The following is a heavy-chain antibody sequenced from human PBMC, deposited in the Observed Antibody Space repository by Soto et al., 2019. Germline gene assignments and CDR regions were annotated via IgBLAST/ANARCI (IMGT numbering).Heavy chain of an antibody. CDR2: INPNSGGT. CDR1: GYTFTGYY. D-gene: IGHD3-3*01. V-gene: IGHV1-2*02. J-gene: IGHJ4*02. CDR3: ARGSGLYDFRSGPAPV. Sequence: ASVKVSCKASGYTFTGYYMHWVRQAPGQGLEWMGWINPNSGGTNYAQKFQGRVTMTRDTSISTAYMELSRLRSDDTAVYYCARGSGLYDFRSGPAPVWGQGTLVTVSS.